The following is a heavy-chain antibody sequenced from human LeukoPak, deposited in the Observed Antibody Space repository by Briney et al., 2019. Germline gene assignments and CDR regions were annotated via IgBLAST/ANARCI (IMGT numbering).Heavy chain of an antibody. J-gene: IGHJ4*02. CDR1: GFTFSSYA. D-gene: IGHD2/OR15-2a*01. Sequence: GGSLRLSCAASGFTFSSYAMHWVRQAPGKGLEWVAVISYDGSNKYYADSVKGRFTISRDNSKNTLSLQMNSLRVEDTALYYCAKYSDSTGAHYFDYWGQGTLVTVSS. CDR3: AKYSDSTGAHYFDY. V-gene: IGHV3-30-3*02. CDR2: ISYDGSNK.